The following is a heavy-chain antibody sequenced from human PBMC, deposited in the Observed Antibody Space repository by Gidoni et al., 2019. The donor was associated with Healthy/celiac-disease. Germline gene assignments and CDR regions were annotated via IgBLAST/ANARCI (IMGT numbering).Heavy chain of an antibody. V-gene: IGHV1-69*01. J-gene: IGHJ6*02. D-gene: IGHD3-22*01. CDR2: IIPIFGTA. Sequence: QVQLVQSGAEVKKPGSSVKVSCKASGGTFSSYAISWVRQAPGQGLEWMGGIIPIFGTANYAQKFQGRVTITADESTSTAYMELSSLRSEDTAVYYCASDYYDSSGYISYYYYGMDVWGQGTTVTVSS. CDR1: GGTFSSYA. CDR3: ASDYYDSSGYISYYYYGMDV.